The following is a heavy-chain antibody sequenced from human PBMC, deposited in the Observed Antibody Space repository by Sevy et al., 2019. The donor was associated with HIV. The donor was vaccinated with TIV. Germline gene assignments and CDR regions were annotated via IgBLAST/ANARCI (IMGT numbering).Heavy chain of an antibody. CDR2: INPNGGGT. Sequence: ASAKVSCKASGYYFTGYYVHWVRQAPGQGLEWMGWINPNGGGTNIGQKFHGRVTMSRDTSITTAYMDLIRLRSNDTGVYYCARSVYGSGTYLNDYWGQGTLVTVSS. CDR1: GYYFTGYY. D-gene: IGHD3-10*01. CDR3: ARSVYGSGTYLNDY. V-gene: IGHV1-2*02. J-gene: IGHJ4*02.